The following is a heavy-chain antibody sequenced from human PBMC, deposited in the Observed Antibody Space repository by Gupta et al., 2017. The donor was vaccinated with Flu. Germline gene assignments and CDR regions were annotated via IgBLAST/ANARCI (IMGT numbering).Heavy chain of an antibody. Sequence: QVQLVQSGAEVKKPGASVKVSCKASGYTFTGYYLHWVRQVPGQGLEWMGWFNPNSGGTYYAQRFQDRVTMGRDTSISTVYMELSSLKSDDTAVYYCARDFYYYGSVSSIFEYWGQGTLVTVSS. D-gene: IGHD3-10*01. J-gene: IGHJ4*02. CDR1: GYTFTGYY. CDR2: FNPNSGGT. V-gene: IGHV1-2*02. CDR3: ARDFYYYGSVSSIFEY.